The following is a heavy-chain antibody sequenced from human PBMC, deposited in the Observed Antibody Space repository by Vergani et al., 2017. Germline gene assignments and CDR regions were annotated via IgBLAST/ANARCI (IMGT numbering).Heavy chain of an antibody. D-gene: IGHD2-21*01. CDR1: GFSFGNAW. Sequence: EVQLVESGGGIVKPGGSLRLSCVASGFSFGNAWMNWVRRTPGKGLEWVGRIKSTFDRGTTDYAAAVKGRSTISRDDSKNTLFLQMNGLKTEDIGVYYCTTDPRDCGDGSCYRLRDHHYYGMDVWGQGTTVTVSS. V-gene: IGHV3-15*07. J-gene: IGHJ6*02. CDR3: TTDPRDCGDGSCYRLRDHHYYGMDV. CDR2: IKSTFDRGTT.